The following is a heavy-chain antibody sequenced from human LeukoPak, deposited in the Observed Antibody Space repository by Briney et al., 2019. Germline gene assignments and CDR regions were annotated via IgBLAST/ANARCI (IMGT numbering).Heavy chain of an antibody. J-gene: IGHJ4*02. V-gene: IGHV3-11*01. CDR1: GFTFSDYY. CDR2: ISSSGSTI. Sequence: PGGSLRLSCAASGFTFSDYYMSWIRQAPGKGLEWVSYISSSGSTIYYADSVKGRSTISRDNAKNSLYLQMNSLRAEDTAVYYCASIGDGYPISRSGGYWGQGTLVTVSS. CDR3: ASIGDGYPISRSGGY. D-gene: IGHD5-24*01.